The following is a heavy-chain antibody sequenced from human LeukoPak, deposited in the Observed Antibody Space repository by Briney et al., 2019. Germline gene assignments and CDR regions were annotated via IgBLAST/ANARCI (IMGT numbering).Heavy chain of an antibody. CDR3: ASYSYYYDSSGSYYGMDV. J-gene: IGHJ6*02. CDR1: GFTFSSYE. V-gene: IGHV3-48*03. CDR2: ISGSGSTI. D-gene: IGHD3-22*01. Sequence: PGGSLRLYCAASGFTFSSYEMNWVRQAPGKGLEWVSYISGSGSTIYYADSVKGRFTISRDNAKNSLYLQMNSLRAEDTAVYYCASYSYYYDSSGSYYGMDVWGQGTTVTVSS.